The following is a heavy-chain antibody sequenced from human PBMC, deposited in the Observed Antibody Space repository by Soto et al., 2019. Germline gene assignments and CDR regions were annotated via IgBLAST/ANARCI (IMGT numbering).Heavy chain of an antibody. CDR2: IDNDGGST. V-gene: IGHV3-74*01. J-gene: IGHJ4*02. Sequence: EVQLVESGGGLVQPGGSLRLSCAASGFTFSSYWMHWVHQAPGKGLVWVSHIDNDGGSTRYADSVKGRFTISRDNAKNTLYLQMSSLRAEDTALYYCARGGVVPGDFDYWGQGTLVTVSS. CDR3: ARGGVVPGDFDY. CDR1: GFTFSSYW. D-gene: IGHD3-10*01.